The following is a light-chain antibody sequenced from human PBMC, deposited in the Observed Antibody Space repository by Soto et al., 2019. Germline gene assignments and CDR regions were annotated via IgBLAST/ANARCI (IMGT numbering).Light chain of an antibody. V-gene: IGKV1-39*01. CDR3: QQYNSFSKT. CDR1: QSISSY. CDR2: TAS. Sequence: IQMTQSPSSLSASVGDRVTITCRASQSISSYLNWYQQKAGTAPKLLIYTASSLQSGVPSRFSGSGHGTEFTLTIASLQPDDSATYYCQQYNSFSKTFGRGTKVDI. J-gene: IGKJ1*01.